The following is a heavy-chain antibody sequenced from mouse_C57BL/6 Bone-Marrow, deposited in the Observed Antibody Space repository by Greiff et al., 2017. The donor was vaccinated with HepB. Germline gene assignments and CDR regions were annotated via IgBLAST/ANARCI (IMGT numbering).Heavy chain of an antibody. Sequence: QVQLQQSGAELVRPGASVKLSCKASGYTFTDYYINWVKQRPGQGLEWIARIYPGSGNTYYNEKFKGKATLTAEKSSSTAYMQLSSLTSEDCAVYFCARSGMDYWGQGTSVTVSS. CDR1: GYTFTDYY. J-gene: IGHJ4*01. CDR2: IYPGSGNT. CDR3: ARSGMDY. V-gene: IGHV1-76*01.